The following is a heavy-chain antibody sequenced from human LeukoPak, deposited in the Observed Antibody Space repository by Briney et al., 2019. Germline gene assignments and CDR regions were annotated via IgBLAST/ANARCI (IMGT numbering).Heavy chain of an antibody. Sequence: KTSETLSLTCTVSGVSISGYYWSWIRQPPGKRLEWIGYIHPSGSTNYNPSLKSRVTISVDTSKNQFSLKLSSVTAADTAIYYCARVRGVNPYYFDFWGQGTLVTVSS. CDR1: GVSISGYY. CDR2: IHPSGST. J-gene: IGHJ4*02. V-gene: IGHV4-59*12. D-gene: IGHD3-10*01. CDR3: ARVRGVNPYYFDF.